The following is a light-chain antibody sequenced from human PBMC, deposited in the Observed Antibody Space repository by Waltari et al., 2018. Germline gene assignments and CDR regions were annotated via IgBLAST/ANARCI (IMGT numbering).Light chain of an antibody. J-gene: IGKJ2*01. V-gene: IGKV1-NL1*01. CDR2: GAS. Sequence: DIQMTQSPSSLSAYVGDRVTITCRASQGISNSLAWYQQKPGKAPKLLLYGASRLESGVPPRFSGSGSGTDYTLTISSLQPDDFATYYCQQYYFTPYTFGQGTKLDIK. CDR1: QGISNS. CDR3: QQYYFTPYT.